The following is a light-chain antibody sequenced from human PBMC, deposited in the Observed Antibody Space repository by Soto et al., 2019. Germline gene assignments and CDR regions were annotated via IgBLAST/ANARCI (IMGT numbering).Light chain of an antibody. V-gene: IGKV1-6*01. CDR1: QGIGND. J-gene: IGKJ1*01. CDR2: AAS. CDR3: LQDSTYPWT. Sequence: ALQMTQSPSSLSASVGDRVTITCRASQGIGNDVGWYQQKPGKAPNLLIYAASSVQSGVPSRFSGSGHGTDFTLTISGLQPEDSATYYCLQDSTYPWTFGQGTKVEIK.